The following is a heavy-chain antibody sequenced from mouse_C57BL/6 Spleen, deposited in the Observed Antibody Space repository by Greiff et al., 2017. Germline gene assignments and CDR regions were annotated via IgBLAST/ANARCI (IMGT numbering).Heavy chain of an antibody. CDR1: GYTFTSYW. CDR3: ARGRTYYYGSIDY. V-gene: IGHV1-50*01. D-gene: IGHD1-1*01. CDR2: IDPSDSYT. Sequence: QVQLQQPGAELVKPGASVKLSCKASGYTFTSYWMQWVKQRPGQGLEWIGEIDPSDSYTNYNQKFKGKATLTVDTSSSTAYMQRSSLTSEDSAVYYCARGRTYYYGSIDYWGQGTTLTVSS. J-gene: IGHJ2*01.